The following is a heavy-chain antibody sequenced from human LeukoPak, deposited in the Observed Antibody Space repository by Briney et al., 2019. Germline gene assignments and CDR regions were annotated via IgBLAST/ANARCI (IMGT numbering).Heavy chain of an antibody. CDR2: IKQDGSEK. V-gene: IGHV3-7*01. D-gene: IGHD5-24*01. J-gene: IGHJ4*02. CDR3: ANGDGFDY. Sequence: GGSLRLSCATSGFTFSTYWMSWVRQAPGKGLEWVANIKQDGSEKYYADSVTGRFTISRDNAKNLQYLQMNSLRVEDTAVYYCANGDGFDYWGQGTLVTVSS. CDR1: GFTFSTYW.